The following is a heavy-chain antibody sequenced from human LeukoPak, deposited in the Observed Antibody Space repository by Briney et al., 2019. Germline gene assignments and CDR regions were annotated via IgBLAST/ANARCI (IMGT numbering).Heavy chain of an antibody. CDR3: ARGRSGSSSWYEEDAFDF. CDR1: GYIFSSYG. V-gene: IGHV1-18*01. CDR2: ITSYNGNT. D-gene: IGHD6-13*01. J-gene: IGHJ3*01. Sequence: ASVKVSCKTSGYIFSSYGINWVRQAPGQGLEWVGWITSYNGNTKYAQRFQDRVKMTTERSTSTVYMELKSLTSDDTAVYYCARGRSGSSSWYEEDAFDFWGQGTMVTVSS.